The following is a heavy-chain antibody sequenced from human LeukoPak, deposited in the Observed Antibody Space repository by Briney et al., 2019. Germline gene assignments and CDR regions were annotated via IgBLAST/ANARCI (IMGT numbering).Heavy chain of an antibody. CDR1: GYTFTSYD. J-gene: IGHJ6*03. CDR2: MNPNSGNT. V-gene: IGHV1-8*01. D-gene: IGHD2-2*01. Sequence: ASVKVSCKASGYTFTSYDINWVRQATGQGLEWMGWMNPNSGNTGYAQKFQGRVTMTRNTSISTAYMELSSLRSEDTAVYYCARAPSVVVPAATSPKDYYYYMDVWGKGTTVTVSS. CDR3: ARAPSVVVPAATSPKDYYYYMDV.